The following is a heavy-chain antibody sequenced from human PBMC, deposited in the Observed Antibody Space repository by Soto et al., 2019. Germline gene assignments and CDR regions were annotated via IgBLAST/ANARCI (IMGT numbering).Heavy chain of an antibody. D-gene: IGHD5-18*01. CDR2: IDPSDSYT. CDR1: GYNFTSYW. J-gene: IGHJ6*02. V-gene: IGHV5-10-1*01. Sequence: LRESLKISCKGSGYNFTSYWITWVRQMPGKGLEWMGRIDPSDSYTNYSPSFQGHVTISADKSISTAYLQWSSLKASDTAMYYCASRGDSCGYAGMDVWGQGTTVTVSS. CDR3: ASRGDSCGYAGMDV.